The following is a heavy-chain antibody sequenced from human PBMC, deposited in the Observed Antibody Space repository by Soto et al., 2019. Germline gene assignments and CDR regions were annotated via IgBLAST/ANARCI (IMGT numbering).Heavy chain of an antibody. CDR1: GFTFSTYA. D-gene: IGHD2-2*01. CDR3: ATRRDASYYYYGMDV. V-gene: IGHV3-23*01. Sequence: EVQLLESGGGLVQPGGSLRLSCAASGFTFSTYAMSWVRQAPGKGLEWVSAISGSGGSTYYADSVKSRFTISRDNSKNTLFLQMNSLRAEDTAVYYCATRRDASYYYYGMDVWGQGTPVTVSS. CDR2: ISGSGGST. J-gene: IGHJ6*02.